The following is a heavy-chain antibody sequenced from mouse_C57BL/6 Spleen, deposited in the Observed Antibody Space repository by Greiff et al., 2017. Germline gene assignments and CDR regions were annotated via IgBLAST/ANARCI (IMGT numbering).Heavy chain of an antibody. CDR2: IYPGSGST. CDR3: ARGGVTTVEAWFAY. CDR1: GYTFTSYW. V-gene: IGHV1-55*01. Sequence: QVQLQQPGAELVKPGASVKMSCKASGYTFTSYWITWVKQRPGQGLEWIGDIYPGSGSTNYNEKFKSKATLTVDTSSSTAYMQLSSLTSEDSAVYYCARGGVTTVEAWFAYWGQGTLVTVSA. D-gene: IGHD1-1*01. J-gene: IGHJ3*01.